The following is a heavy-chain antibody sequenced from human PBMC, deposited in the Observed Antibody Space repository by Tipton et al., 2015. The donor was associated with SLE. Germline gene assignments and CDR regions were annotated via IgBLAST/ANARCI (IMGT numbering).Heavy chain of an antibody. CDR1: GDSISNNF. D-gene: IGHD4-11*01. V-gene: IGHV4-59*01. Sequence: TLSLTCTVSGDSISNNFCTWIRQSPGTGLEWIGYAYCSGSTNYNPSLKSRVTMSVDTSKNQFSLKLSSVTAADTAVYYCASGAYSNCLRGFYFYALDVWGQGTTVTVSS. CDR3: ASGAYSNCLRGFYFYALDV. CDR2: AYCSGST. J-gene: IGHJ6*02.